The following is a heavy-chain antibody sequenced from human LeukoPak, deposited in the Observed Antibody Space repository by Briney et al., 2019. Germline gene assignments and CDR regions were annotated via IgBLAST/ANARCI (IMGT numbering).Heavy chain of an antibody. CDR3: ARDGLYCSGGSRYSNWFDP. Sequence: GRSLRLSCAASGFTFSSYAMHWVRQAPGKGLEWVAVISYDGSNKYYADSVKGRFTISRDNSKNTLYLQMNSLRAEDTAVYYCARDGLYCSGGSRYSNWFDPWGQGTLVTVSS. J-gene: IGHJ5*02. CDR2: ISYDGSNK. D-gene: IGHD2-15*01. CDR1: GFTFSSYA. V-gene: IGHV3-30-3*01.